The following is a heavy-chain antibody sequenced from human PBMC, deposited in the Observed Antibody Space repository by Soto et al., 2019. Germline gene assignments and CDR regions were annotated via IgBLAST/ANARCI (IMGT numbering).Heavy chain of an antibody. Sequence: PGGSLRLSCAASGFTFSSYGMHWVRQAPGKGLEWVAVISYDGSNKYYADSVKGRFTISRDNSKNTLYPQMNSLRAEDTAVYYCARDGADCSGGSCYSNYYGMDVWGQGTTVTVSS. D-gene: IGHD2-15*01. J-gene: IGHJ6*02. CDR2: ISYDGSNK. CDR3: ARDGADCSGGSCYSNYYGMDV. CDR1: GFTFSSYG. V-gene: IGHV3-30*03.